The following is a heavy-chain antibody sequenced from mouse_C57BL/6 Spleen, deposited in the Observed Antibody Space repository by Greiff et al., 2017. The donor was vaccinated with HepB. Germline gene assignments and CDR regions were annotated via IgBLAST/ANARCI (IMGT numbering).Heavy chain of an antibody. CDR1: GYSITSGYD. V-gene: IGHV3-1*01. Sequence: EVMLVESGPGMVKPSQSLSLTCTVTGYSITSGYDWHWIRHFPGNKLEWMGYISYSGSTNYNPSLKSRISITHDTSKNHFFLKLNSVTTEDTATYYCARGSTTVVDWYFDVWGTGTTVTVSS. J-gene: IGHJ1*03. CDR2: ISYSGST. CDR3: ARGSTTVVDWYFDV. D-gene: IGHD1-1*01.